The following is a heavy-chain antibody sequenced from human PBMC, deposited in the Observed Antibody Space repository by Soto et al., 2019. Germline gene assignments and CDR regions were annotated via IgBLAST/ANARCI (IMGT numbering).Heavy chain of an antibody. CDR3: AKMSDGWYGAFHV. V-gene: IGHV3-23*01. D-gene: IGHD6-19*01. J-gene: IGHJ3*01. CDR1: GSTFSSYA. CDR2: ISGSGGST. Sequence: EVQLLESGGDLVQPGGSLRLSCAASGSTFSSYAMSWVRQAPGKGLEWVSFISGSGGSTFYAHAVKGRFTISRDKSKNTLHLQMNSLRAEDTALYFCAKMSDGWYGAFHVWGQGTMVTVSS.